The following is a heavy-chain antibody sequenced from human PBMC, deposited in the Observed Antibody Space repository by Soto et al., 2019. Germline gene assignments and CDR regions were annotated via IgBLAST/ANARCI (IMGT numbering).Heavy chain of an antibody. D-gene: IGHD3-22*01. CDR3: ARGEPYYYDSSGYYYHYYGMDV. CDR2: IYTSGST. CDR1: GGSISSYY. Sequence: SETLSLTCTVSGGSISSYYWSWIRQPAGKGLEWIGRIYTSGSTNYNPSLKSRVTMSVDTSKNQFSLKLSSVTAADTAVYYCARGEPYYYDSSGYYYHYYGMDVWGQGTTVTVSS. V-gene: IGHV4-4*07. J-gene: IGHJ6*02.